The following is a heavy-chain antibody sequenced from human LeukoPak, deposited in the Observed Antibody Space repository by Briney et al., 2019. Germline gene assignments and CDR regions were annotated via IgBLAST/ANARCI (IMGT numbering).Heavy chain of an antibody. CDR3: ARDLTRSYGPAYYYMDV. Sequence: GASVKVSCKASGYTFTGYYMHWVRQAPGQGLEWMGWINPNSGGTNYAQKFQGRVTMTRDTSISTAYMELSRLRPDDTAVYYCARDLTRSYGPAYYYMDVWGKGTTVTVSS. J-gene: IGHJ6*03. CDR2: INPNSGGT. D-gene: IGHD4-17*01. CDR1: GYTFTGYY. V-gene: IGHV1-2*02.